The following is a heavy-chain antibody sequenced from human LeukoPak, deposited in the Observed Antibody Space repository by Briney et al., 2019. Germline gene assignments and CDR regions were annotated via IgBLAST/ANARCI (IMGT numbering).Heavy chain of an antibody. Sequence: PGGSLRLSCAASGFTFSSYAMSWVRQAPGKWLEWVSAISGSGGSTYYADSVKGRFTISRDNSKNTLYLQMNSLRAEDTAVYYCATAYSSAGGVWGKGTTVTVSS. CDR3: ATAYSSAGGV. V-gene: IGHV3-23*01. J-gene: IGHJ6*04. D-gene: IGHD6-25*01. CDR1: GFTFSSYA. CDR2: ISGSGGST.